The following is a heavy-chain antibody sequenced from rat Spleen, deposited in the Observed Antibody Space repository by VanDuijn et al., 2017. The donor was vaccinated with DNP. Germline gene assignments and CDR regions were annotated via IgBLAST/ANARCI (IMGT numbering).Heavy chain of an antibody. Sequence: EVQLQESGPGLVKPSQSLSLTCSVTGYSITSSYRWSWIRKFPGDKMEWIGYINHSGSTSYNPSLKSRISITRDTSKNQFFLHLNSVTTEDTATYYCARWGTYFDYWGQGVMVTVSS. CDR1: GYSITSSY. CDR3: ARWGTYFDY. V-gene: IGHV3-1*01. CDR2: INHSGST. J-gene: IGHJ2*01.